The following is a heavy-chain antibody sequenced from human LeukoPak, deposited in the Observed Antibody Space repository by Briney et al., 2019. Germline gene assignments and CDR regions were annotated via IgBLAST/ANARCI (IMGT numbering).Heavy chain of an antibody. D-gene: IGHD3-16*01. CDR1: GFTLSNYG. CDR2: ISGSGGST. CDR3: AKRTVMIRFILVGFHKEAYYFDS. V-gene: IGHV3-23*01. J-gene: IGHJ4*02. Sequence: GGSLRLSCAVSGFTLSNYGMSWVRQAPGKGLEWVAGISGSGGSTNYADSVKGRFTISRDNAKNTLCLQMNSLIAGDTAVYFCAKRTVMIRFILVGFHKEAYYFDSWGPGGLVIVSS.